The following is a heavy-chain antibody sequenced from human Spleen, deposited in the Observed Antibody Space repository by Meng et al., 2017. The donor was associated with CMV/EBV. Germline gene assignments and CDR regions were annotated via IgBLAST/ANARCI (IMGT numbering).Heavy chain of an antibody. V-gene: IGHV3-9*01. CDR1: GFTFDDYA. CDR3: AKVQVVGAIYYGMDV. Sequence: SLKISCAASGFTFDDYAMNWVRQGPGKGLEWVSGISWNSGSIGYADSVKGRFTISRDNSKNSLYLQMDSLRTEDTALYYCAKVQVVGAIYYGMDVWGQGTTVTVSS. J-gene: IGHJ6*02. CDR2: ISWNSGSI. D-gene: IGHD1-26*01.